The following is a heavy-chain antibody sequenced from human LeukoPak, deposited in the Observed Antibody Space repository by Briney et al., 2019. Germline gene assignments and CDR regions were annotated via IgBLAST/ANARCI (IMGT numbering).Heavy chain of an antibody. CDR1: GYTFTGYY. CDR2: INPNSGGT. J-gene: IGHJ4*02. V-gene: IGHV1-2*02. Sequence: ASVKVSCKASGYTFTGYYMHWVRQAPGQGLEWVGWINPNSGGTNYAQKFQGRVTMTRDTSISTAYMELSRLRSDDTAVYYCARVGGRDYYDSSGYYLGYWGQGTLVTVSS. D-gene: IGHD3-22*01. CDR3: ARVGGRDYYDSSGYYLGY.